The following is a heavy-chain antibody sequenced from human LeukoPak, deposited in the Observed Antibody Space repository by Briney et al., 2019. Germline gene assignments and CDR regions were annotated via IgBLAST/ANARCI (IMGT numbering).Heavy chain of an antibody. Sequence: GGSLRLSCAASGFTFSSYAMSWVRQAPGKGLEWVSAISGSGGSTYYADSVKGRFTISRDNAKNSLYLQMNSLRAGDTAVYYCARVSNFWSGYPFDYWGQGTLVTVSS. CDR1: GFTFSSYA. D-gene: IGHD3-3*01. CDR3: ARVSNFWSGYPFDY. J-gene: IGHJ4*02. CDR2: ISGSGGST. V-gene: IGHV3-23*01.